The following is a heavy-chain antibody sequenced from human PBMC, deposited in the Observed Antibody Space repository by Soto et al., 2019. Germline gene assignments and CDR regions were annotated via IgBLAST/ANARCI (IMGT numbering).Heavy chain of an antibody. D-gene: IGHD4-17*01. CDR2: ISGSRGST. V-gene: IGHV3-23*01. Sequence: HAVRCVSQNQRKGLEWVSAISGSRGSTYSADSEKGRLNISRDNSKNTLYLQMNSLRAEDTAVYYCAKGLRRGGLVGPHYYYGLDVLGQGTTVTVSS. J-gene: IGHJ6*02. CDR3: AKGLRRGGLVGPHYYYGLDV. CDR1: HA.